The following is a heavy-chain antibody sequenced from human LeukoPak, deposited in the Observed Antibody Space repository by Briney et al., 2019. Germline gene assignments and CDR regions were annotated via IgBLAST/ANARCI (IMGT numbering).Heavy chain of an antibody. CDR3: ARGVSVVLPAAIWFDP. D-gene: IGHD2-2*01. CDR1: GGTFSSYA. V-gene: IGHV1-69*05. CDR2: IIPIFGTA. Sequence: ASVKVSCKASGGTFSSYAISWVRQAPGQGVEWVGGIIPIFGTANYAQKFQGRVTITTDESTSTAYMELSSLRSEDTAVYYCARGVSVVLPAAIWFDPWGDGTLVTVSS. J-gene: IGHJ5*02.